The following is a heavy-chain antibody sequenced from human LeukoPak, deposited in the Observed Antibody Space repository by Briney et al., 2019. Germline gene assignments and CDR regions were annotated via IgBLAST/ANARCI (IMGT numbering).Heavy chain of an antibody. V-gene: IGHV3-23*01. CDR3: AKDWDYYGSGSYSDY. CDR1: GFTFTSYA. D-gene: IGHD3-10*01. J-gene: IGHJ4*02. CDR2: ISGSGGST. Sequence: GGSLRLSCAASGFTFTSYAMRWVRQAPGKGLEWVSSISGSGGSTYYADSVKGRFTISRDNSKNTLYLQMNSLRAEDTAVYYCAKDWDYYGSGSYSDYWGQGTLVTVSS.